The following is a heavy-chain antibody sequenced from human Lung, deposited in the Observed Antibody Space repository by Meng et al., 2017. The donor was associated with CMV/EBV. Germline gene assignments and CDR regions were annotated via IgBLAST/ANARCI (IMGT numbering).Heavy chain of an antibody. Sequence: ASVXVSXKASGYTFTGYYMHWVRQAPGQGLEWMGWINPNSGGTNYAQKFQGRVTMTRDTSISTAYMELSRLRSDDTAVYYCARGGCSSTSCYVSWFDPLGQGXLVTVSS. CDR2: INPNSGGT. J-gene: IGHJ5*02. CDR1: GYTFTGYY. V-gene: IGHV1-2*02. CDR3: ARGGCSSTSCYVSWFDP. D-gene: IGHD2-2*01.